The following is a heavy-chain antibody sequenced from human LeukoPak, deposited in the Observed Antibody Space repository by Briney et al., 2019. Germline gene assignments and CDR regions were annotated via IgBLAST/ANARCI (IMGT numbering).Heavy chain of an antibody. D-gene: IGHD3-22*01. CDR1: GGSISSYY. V-gene: IGHV4-59*01. CDR3: ARGYYYDSSGYYPFDY. CDR2: IYYSGST. J-gene: IGHJ4*02. Sequence: SETLSLTCTVSGGSISSYYWSWIRQPPGKGLEWIGYIYYSGSTNYNPPLKSRVTISVDTSKNQFSLKLSSVTAADTAVYYCARGYYYDSSGYYPFDYWGQGTLVTVSS.